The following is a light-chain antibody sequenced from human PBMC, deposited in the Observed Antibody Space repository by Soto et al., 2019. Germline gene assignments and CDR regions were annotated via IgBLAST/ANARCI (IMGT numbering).Light chain of an antibody. V-gene: IGLV2-14*03. CDR1: SSDVGYSNH. J-gene: IGLJ1*01. Sequence: QSVLTQPASVSGSPGQSITISCTGTSSDVGYSNHVSWYQQHPGEAPKLIVYGVYNRPSGISNRFSGSKSGSTASLTISGLQPEDEADYFCNSYTTSATYVFGTGTKLTVL. CDR3: NSYTTSATYV. CDR2: GVY.